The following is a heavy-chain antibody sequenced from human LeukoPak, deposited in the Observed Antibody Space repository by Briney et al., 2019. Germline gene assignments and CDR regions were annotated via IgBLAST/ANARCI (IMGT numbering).Heavy chain of an antibody. CDR2: INHSGST. V-gene: IGHV4-34*01. D-gene: IGHD6-13*01. CDR3: ARDSAEQLAHDY. J-gene: IGHJ4*02. CDR1: GGSFSGYY. Sequence: SETLSLTCAVYGGSFSGYYWSWIRQPPGKGLEWIGEINHSGSTNYNPSLKSRVTISVDTSKNQFSLKLSSVTAADTAVYYCARDSAEQLAHDYWGQGTLVTVSS.